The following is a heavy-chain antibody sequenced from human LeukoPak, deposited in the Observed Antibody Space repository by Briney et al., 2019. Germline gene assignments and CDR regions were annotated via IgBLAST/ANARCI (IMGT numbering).Heavy chain of an antibody. CDR3: TRSITMIVVALTPHDAFDI. CDR1: GFTFSSYW. J-gene: IGHJ3*02. V-gene: IGHV3-7*01. Sequence: PGGSLRLSCAASGFTFSSYWMSWVRQAPGEGLEWVANIKQDGSEKYYVDSVKGRFTISRDNAKNSLYLQMNSLRAEDTAVYYCTRSITMIVVALTPHDAFDIWGQGTMVTVSS. D-gene: IGHD3-22*01. CDR2: IKQDGSEK.